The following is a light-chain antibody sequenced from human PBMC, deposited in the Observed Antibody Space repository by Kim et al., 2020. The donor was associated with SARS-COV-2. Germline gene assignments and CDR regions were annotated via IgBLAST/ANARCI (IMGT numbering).Light chain of an antibody. V-gene: IGKV3-15*01. J-gene: IGKJ2*01. CDR2: AAS. CDR1: QSIRTN. Sequence: ETVMTQSPATLSVSPGERATLSCRASQSIRTNLAWYQQRPGQAPRLLIYAASTRATGIPVRFSGSGSGTELTLTVSSLQSEDVAVYYCQQYNNWPPYNFGQGTKLEIK. CDR3: QQYNNWPPYN.